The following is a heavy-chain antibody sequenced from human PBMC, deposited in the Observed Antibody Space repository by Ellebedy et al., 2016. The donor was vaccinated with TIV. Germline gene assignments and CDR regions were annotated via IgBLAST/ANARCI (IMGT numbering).Heavy chain of an antibody. Sequence: GESLKISCAASGFTFSSYSMNWVRQAPGKGLEWVSYISSSSSTTYYADSVKGRFTISRDNAKNSLYLQMNSLRDEDTAVYYCARVAVAGHYRDYWGQGTLVTVSS. CDR2: ISSSSSTT. J-gene: IGHJ4*02. CDR3: ARVAVAGHYRDY. D-gene: IGHD6-19*01. V-gene: IGHV3-48*02. CDR1: GFTFSSYS.